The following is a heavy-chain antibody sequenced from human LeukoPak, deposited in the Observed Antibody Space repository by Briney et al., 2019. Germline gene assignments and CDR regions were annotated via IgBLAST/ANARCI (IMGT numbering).Heavy chain of an antibody. CDR2: INHSGST. CDR1: GGSLSGYY. Sequence: PSETLSLTCAVYGGSLSGYYWSWIRQPPGKGLEWIGEINHSGSTNYNPSLKSRITISVDTSKNQFSLKLSSVTAADTAVYYCARLRVTSPFDYWGQGTLVTVSS. J-gene: IGHJ4*02. V-gene: IGHV4-34*01. CDR3: ARLRVTSPFDY. D-gene: IGHD2-21*02.